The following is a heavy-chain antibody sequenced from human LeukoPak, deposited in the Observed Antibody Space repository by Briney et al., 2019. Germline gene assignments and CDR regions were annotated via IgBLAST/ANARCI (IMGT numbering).Heavy chain of an antibody. CDR1: GFTFSSHG. D-gene: IGHD6-13*01. V-gene: IGHV3-23*01. CDR2: ITDGGGST. CDR3: AKDYSSSFPYYFDY. J-gene: IGHJ4*02. Sequence: GGSLRLSCAASGFTFSSHGMSWVRQAPGKGLEWVSGITDGGGSTYYADSVKDRFTISRDNSKNTLYLQMNSLRGEDTAVYYCAKDYSSSFPYYFDYWGQGTLVTVSS.